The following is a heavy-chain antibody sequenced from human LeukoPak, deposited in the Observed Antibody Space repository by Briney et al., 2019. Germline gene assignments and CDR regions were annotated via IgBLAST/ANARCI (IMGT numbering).Heavy chain of an antibody. CDR3: AKRTPTDY. CDR1: GFTFSHYG. V-gene: IGHV3-30*18. CDR2: ISYDGSNK. Sequence: GGSLRLSCAASGFTFSHYGVHWVRQAPGKGLEWVAVISYDGSNKYYADSVKGRFTISRDNSKNTLYLQMNSLRAEDTAVYYCAKRTPTDYWGQGTLVTVSS. J-gene: IGHJ4*02.